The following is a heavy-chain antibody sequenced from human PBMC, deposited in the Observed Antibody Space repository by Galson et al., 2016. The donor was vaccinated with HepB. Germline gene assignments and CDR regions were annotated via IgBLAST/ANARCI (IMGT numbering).Heavy chain of an antibody. J-gene: IGHJ4*02. Sequence: SLGLSCAASGFTFSDAWMMWVRQAPGKGLEWVGRILSKAHGGTTHYAAPVKGRFTISRDDSENTLYLQMNSLKIEDTAIYYCTISDFSDYWGQGTLVTVSA. CDR3: TISDFSDY. CDR2: ILSKAHGGTT. V-gene: IGHV3-15*01. CDR1: GFTFSDAW. D-gene: IGHD4-11*01.